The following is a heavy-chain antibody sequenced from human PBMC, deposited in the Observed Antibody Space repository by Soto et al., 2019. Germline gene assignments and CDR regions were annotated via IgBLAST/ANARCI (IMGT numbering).Heavy chain of an antibody. CDR2: INPNSGGT. CDR3: ARDPAGIAAAGTKYGMDV. V-gene: IGHV1-2*04. CDR1: GYTFTGYY. Sequence: EASVKVSCKASGYTFTGYYMHWVRQAPGQGLEWMGWINPNSGGTNYAQKFQGWVTMTRDTSISTAYMELSRLRSDDTAVYYCARDPAGIAAAGTKYGMDVWGQGTTVTVSS. D-gene: IGHD6-13*01. J-gene: IGHJ6*02.